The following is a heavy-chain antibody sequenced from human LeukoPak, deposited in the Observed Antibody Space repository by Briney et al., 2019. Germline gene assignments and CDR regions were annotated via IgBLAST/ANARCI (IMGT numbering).Heavy chain of an antibody. CDR1: GFTFSSYS. J-gene: IGHJ5*02. Sequence: GGSLRLSCAASGFTFSSYSMNWVRQAPGKGLEWVSSISSSSSYIYYADSVKGRFTISRDDAKNSLYLQMNSLRAEDTAVYYCARVPAAALNNWFDPWGQGTLVTVSS. D-gene: IGHD2-2*01. CDR2: ISSSSSYI. CDR3: ARVPAAALNNWFDP. V-gene: IGHV3-21*01.